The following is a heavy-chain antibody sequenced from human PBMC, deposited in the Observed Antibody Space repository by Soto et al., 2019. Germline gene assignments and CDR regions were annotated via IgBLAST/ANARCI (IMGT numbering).Heavy chain of an antibody. D-gene: IGHD2-15*01. CDR2: LSGSSDYI. Sequence: GGCLGIACAASGVTVRIYGMDVVRQAPGKGLEWVASLSGSSDYIFHADSVKGRFAISRDNAKNSLYLQMDSLSAEDTAVYYCARGGIVVLGAATRPLDYWGQGTLVTVSS. J-gene: IGHJ4*02. V-gene: IGHV3-21*01. CDR3: ARGGIVVLGAATRPLDY. CDR1: GVTVRIYG.